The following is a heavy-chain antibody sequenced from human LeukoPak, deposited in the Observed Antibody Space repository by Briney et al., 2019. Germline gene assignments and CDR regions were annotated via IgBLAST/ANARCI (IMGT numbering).Heavy chain of an antibody. CDR2: IIPIFGTA. D-gene: IGHD5-18*01. CDR3: ARDRGRGYSYGYDLDY. J-gene: IGHJ4*02. Sequence: SVKVSCKASGGTFSSYAISWVRQAPGQGLEWMGRIIPIFGTANYAQKFQGRVTITTVESTSTAYMELSSLRSEDTAVYYCARDRGRGYSYGYDLDYWGQGTLVTVSS. CDR1: GGTFSSYA. V-gene: IGHV1-69*05.